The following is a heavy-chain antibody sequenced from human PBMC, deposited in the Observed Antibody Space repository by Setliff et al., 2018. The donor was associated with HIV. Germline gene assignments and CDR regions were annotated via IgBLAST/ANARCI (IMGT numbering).Heavy chain of an antibody. Sequence: GGSLRLSCAASGFTFSSHWMSWVRQAPGKRPEWVANIKDDGRDKFYLDSVKGRFTISRDNAKNSLYLQMNSLRAEDAAVYYCAREVWSEDDNWGQGTLVTVSS. CDR2: IKDDGRDK. D-gene: IGHD3-10*01. V-gene: IGHV3-7*05. CDR3: AREVWSEDDN. J-gene: IGHJ4*02. CDR1: GFTFSSHW.